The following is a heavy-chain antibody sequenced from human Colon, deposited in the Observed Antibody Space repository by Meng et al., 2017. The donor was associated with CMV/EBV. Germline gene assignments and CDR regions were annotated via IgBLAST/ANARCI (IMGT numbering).Heavy chain of an antibody. Sequence: GGSLRLSCVTSGFSFDDFTMHWLRQGPGKGLEWVSSISWNNGFIGYADSVKGRFTISRDDSKNTLYLQMNSLRAEDTAIYYCAKAFSSFIGEGDTSGYYSFFDLWGQGTLVTVSS. CDR3: AKAFSSFIGEGDTSGYYSFFDL. V-gene: IGHV3-9*01. CDR1: GFSFDDFT. J-gene: IGHJ4*02. CDR2: ISWNNGFI. D-gene: IGHD3-22*01.